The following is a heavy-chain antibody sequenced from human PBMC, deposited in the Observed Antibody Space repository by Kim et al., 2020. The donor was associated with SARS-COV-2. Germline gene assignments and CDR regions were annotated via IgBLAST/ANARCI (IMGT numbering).Heavy chain of an antibody. CDR2: INWNGGST. CDR3: ARVFRTGSRMVQGISALEVFDP. CDR1: GFTFDDYG. J-gene: IGHJ5*02. D-gene: IGHD3-10*01. Sequence: GGSLRLSCAASGFTFDDYGMSWVRQAPGKGLEWVSGINWNGGSTGYADSVKGRFTISRDNAKNSLYLQMNSLRAEDTALYYCARVFRTGSRMVQGISALEVFDPWGQGTLVTVSS. V-gene: IGHV3-20*04.